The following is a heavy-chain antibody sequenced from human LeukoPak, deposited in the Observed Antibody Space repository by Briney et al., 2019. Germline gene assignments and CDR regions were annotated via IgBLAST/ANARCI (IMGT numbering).Heavy chain of an antibody. CDR1: GYSLTGYY. V-gene: IGHV1-2*06. J-gene: IGHJ4*02. Sequence: ASVKVSCKASGYSLTGYYMYWVRQAPGQGLEWMGRMNPHTGTTNYEQKFQGRVTMTRDTSISTAYMELSNLRSDDTAVYYCARPTGDYDAGSGPNYHFDYWGQGTLVTVSS. CDR2: MNPHTGTT. D-gene: IGHD3-3*01. CDR3: ARPTGDYDAGSGPNYHFDY.